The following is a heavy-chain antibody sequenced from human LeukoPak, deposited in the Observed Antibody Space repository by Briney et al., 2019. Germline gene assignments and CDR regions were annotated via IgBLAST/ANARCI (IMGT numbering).Heavy chain of an antibody. J-gene: IGHJ4*02. V-gene: IGHV3-23*01. CDR3: AKSFSSGRTY. Sequence: PGGSLRLSCAASGFTFSSYAMYWVRQAPGKGLQWASTISDSGGTSYYADSVKGRFTISRDNSKNTLFLQMNSLRAEDTAMYCCAKSFSSGRTYWGQGTLVTVSS. CDR2: ISDSGGTS. CDR1: GFTFSSYA. D-gene: IGHD3-10*01.